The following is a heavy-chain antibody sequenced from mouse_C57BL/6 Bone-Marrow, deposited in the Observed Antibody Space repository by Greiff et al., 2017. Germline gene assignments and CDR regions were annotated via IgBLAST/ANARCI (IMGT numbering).Heavy chain of an antibody. J-gene: IGHJ1*03. V-gene: IGHV1-69*01. CDR2: IDPSDSYT. CDR3: ARDFFDV. Sequence: QVQLQQPGAELVMPGASVKLSCKASGYTFTSYWMHWVKQRPGQGLEWIGEIDPSDSYTNYNQKFKGKSTLTLDKSSSTAYMQLSSLTSEDSAVYYCARDFFDVWGTGTTVTVSS. CDR1: GYTFTSYW.